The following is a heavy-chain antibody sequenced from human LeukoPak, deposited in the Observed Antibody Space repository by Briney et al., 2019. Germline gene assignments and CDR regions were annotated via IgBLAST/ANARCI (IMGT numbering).Heavy chain of an antibody. D-gene: IGHD4-11*01. J-gene: IGHJ4*02. Sequence: PGGSLRLSCVASGFTFSDYAMNWVRQAPGKGLEWVSTFKTNYNQVYYAESVRGRFTISTDNSKNTAYLHMNSLRVEDTALYYCARSVPDYTRFDFWGQGALVTVSS. V-gene: IGHV3-23*05. CDR3: ARSVPDYTRFDF. CDR2: FKTNYNQV. CDR1: GFTFSDYA.